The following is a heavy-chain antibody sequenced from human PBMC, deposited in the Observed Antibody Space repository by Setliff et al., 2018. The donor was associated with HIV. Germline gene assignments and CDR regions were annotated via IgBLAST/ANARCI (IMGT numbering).Heavy chain of an antibody. D-gene: IGHD1-1*01. Sequence: PGGSLRLSCEASGVTLGSYGMPWVRQAPGKGXXWVAVIGYDGSNKYYADSVKGRFTISRDNSKNMLYLQMNSLRAEDTAVTSGAKSSVRPHQDHDYYYSGMDVWGQGTTVTVS. CDR2: IGYDGSNK. CDR1: GVTLGSYG. J-gene: IGHJ6*02. CDR3: AKSSVRPHQDHDYYYSGMDV. V-gene: IGHV3-33*06.